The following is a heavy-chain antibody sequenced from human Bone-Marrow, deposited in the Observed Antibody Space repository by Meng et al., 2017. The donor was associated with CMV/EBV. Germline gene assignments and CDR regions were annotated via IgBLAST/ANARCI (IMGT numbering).Heavy chain of an antibody. CDR2: IKQDGSEK. V-gene: IGHV3-7*01. CDR3: AREGYCSSTSCYKEYYYGMDV. J-gene: IGHJ6*02. D-gene: IGHD2-2*02. CDR1: GFTFSSHW. Sequence: GESLKISCAASGFTFSSHWMSWVRQAPGKGLEWVANIKQDGSEKYYVDSVKGRFTISRDNAKNSLYLQMNSLRAEDTAVYYCAREGYCSSTSCYKEYYYGMDVWGQGTTVTGSS.